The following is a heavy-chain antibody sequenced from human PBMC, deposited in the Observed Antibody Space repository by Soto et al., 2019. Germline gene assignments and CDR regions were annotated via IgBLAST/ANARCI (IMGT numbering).Heavy chain of an antibody. CDR1: GFTFSSYG. J-gene: IGHJ4*02. CDR2: IWYDGSNK. CDR3: AKTSSSGYIDY. D-gene: IGHD6-19*01. V-gene: IGHV3-33*06. Sequence: QLQLVESGGGVVQPGRSLRLSCAASGFTFSSYGMHWVRQAPGKGLEWVAVIWYDGSNKYYADSVKGRFTISRDNSKNTLYLQMNSLRAEDTAVYYCAKTSSSGYIDYWGQGTLVTVSS.